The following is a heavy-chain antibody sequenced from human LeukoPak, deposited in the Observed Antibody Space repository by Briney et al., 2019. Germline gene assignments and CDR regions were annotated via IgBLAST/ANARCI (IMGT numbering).Heavy chain of an antibody. CDR1: EFTFSSYG. CDR2: IQYDGSYK. V-gene: IGHV3-30*02. D-gene: IGHD6-19*01. J-gene: IGHJ4*02. Sequence: GGSPRLSCAASEFTFSSYGMHWVRQAPGKGLEWVAFIQYDGSYKDYGDSVKGRFTISRDNSKNTLYLQMNSLRAEDTALYYCAKDRSFGVAGNYFDYWGQGTLVSVSS. CDR3: AKDRSFGVAGNYFDY.